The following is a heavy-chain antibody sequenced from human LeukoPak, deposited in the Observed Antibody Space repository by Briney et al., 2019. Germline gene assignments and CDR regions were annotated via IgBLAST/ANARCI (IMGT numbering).Heavy chain of an antibody. CDR3: AKAMYGDYAYYFDC. D-gene: IGHD4-17*01. V-gene: IGHV3-23*01. Sequence: GGSLRLSCAASGFTFSSYAMSWVRQAPGKGLEWVSAISGSGGSTYYADSVKGRFTISRDNSKNTLYLQMNSLRAEDTAVYCCAKAMYGDYAYYFDCWGQGTLVTVSS. CDR1: GFTFSSYA. J-gene: IGHJ4*02. CDR2: ISGSGGST.